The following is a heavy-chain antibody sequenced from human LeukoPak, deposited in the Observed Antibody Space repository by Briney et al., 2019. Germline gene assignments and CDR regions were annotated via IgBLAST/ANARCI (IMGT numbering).Heavy chain of an antibody. CDR1: GYTFTTSW. CDR2: IYPGDSDT. CDR3: ARLSYYDSSEFDY. V-gene: IGHV5-51*01. Sequence: GESLKISCKGSGYTFTTSWIGWVRQMPGKGLEWMVIIYPGDSDTRYSPSFQGQVTISADKSISTAYLQWSSLKASDTAMYCCARLSYYDSSEFDYWGQGTLVTVSS. D-gene: IGHD3-22*01. J-gene: IGHJ4*02.